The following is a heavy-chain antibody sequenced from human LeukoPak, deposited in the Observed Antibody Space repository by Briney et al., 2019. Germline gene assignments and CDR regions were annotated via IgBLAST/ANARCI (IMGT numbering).Heavy chain of an antibody. V-gene: IGHV4-4*07. Sequence: SETLSLTCIVSGTFISPYHWSWFRQSAGKGLEWIGLMYSSGSSNYSPSLKSRLTISPDNSKNQFSLRLSSVTAADTAVYYCARVLCVSNGICYAFDIWGQGTTVIVSS. CDR3: ARVLCVSNGICYAFDI. J-gene: IGHJ3*02. CDR1: GTFISPYH. CDR2: MYSSGSS. D-gene: IGHD2-8*01.